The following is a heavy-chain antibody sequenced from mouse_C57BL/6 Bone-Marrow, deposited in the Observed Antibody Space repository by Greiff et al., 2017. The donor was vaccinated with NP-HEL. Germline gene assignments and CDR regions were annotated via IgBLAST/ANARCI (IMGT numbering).Heavy chain of an antibody. V-gene: IGHV1-52*01. CDR2: IDPSDSET. Sequence: VQLQQPGAELVRPGSSVKLSCKASGYTFTSYWMHWVKQRPIQGLEWIGNIDPSDSETHYNQKFKDKATLTVDKSSSTAYMQLSSLTSEDSAVYYCARAYSGNYGYWGQGTTLTVSS. CDR1: GYTFTSYW. D-gene: IGHD2-10*01. J-gene: IGHJ2*01. CDR3: ARAYSGNYGY.